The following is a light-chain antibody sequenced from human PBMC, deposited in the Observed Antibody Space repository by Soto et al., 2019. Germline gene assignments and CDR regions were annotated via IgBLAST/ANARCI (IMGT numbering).Light chain of an antibody. CDR3: QQYNNWPIT. CDR2: GAS. V-gene: IGKV3-15*01. CDR1: QTVSSN. Sequence: EIVMTHSPATLSVSPCEGAALSSRASQTVSSNLAWYQQKPGQAPRLLIYGASTRATGIPARFSGSGSGTEFTLTISSLQSEDFAVYYCQQYNNWPITFGQGTRLEIK. J-gene: IGKJ5*01.